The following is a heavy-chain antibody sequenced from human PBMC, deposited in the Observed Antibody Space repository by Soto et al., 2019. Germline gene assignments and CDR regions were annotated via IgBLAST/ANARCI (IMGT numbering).Heavy chain of an antibody. D-gene: IGHD2-15*01. V-gene: IGHV6-1*01. CDR2: TYYRSKWYN. Sequence: SQTLSLTCAISGDSVSSNSAAWNWIRQSPSRGLEWLGRTYYRSKWYNDYAVSVKSRITINPDTSKNQFSLQLNSVTPEDTAVYYCLIAYCSGGSCWAWSNWFAPWGQGTLVTVSS. J-gene: IGHJ5*02. CDR1: GDSVSSNSAA. CDR3: LIAYCSGGSCWAWSNWFAP.